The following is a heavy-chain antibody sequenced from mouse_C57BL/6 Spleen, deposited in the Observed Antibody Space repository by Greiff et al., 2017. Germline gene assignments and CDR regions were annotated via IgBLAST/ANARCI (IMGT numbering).Heavy chain of an antibody. V-gene: IGHV1-81*01. J-gene: IGHJ4*01. CDR3: ARRVTTVVATDYYAMDY. CDR2: IYARSGNT. CDR1: GYTFTSVG. Sequence: QVQLQQSGAELARPGASVKLSCQASGYTFTSVGISWVKQRTGQGLEWIGEIYARSGNTYYNEKIKGKASLTADKSSSTAYMELRSVTSEDSAVYFCARRVTTVVATDYYAMDYWGQGTSVTVAS. D-gene: IGHD1-1*01.